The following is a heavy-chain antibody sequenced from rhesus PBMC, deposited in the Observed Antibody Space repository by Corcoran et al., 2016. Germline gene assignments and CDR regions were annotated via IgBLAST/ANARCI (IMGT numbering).Heavy chain of an antibody. Sequence: QVQLQESGPGLVKPSETLSLTCAVSGYSISSGYGWSWIRQPPGKGLGWIGYIGGSSGSTNYKPSLKSRVTISKDPSKNQFSLKLSSVTAADTAVYYCARGGVVATAYFDYWGQGVLVTVSS. V-gene: IGHV4-127*01. CDR2: IGGSSGST. J-gene: IGHJ4*01. CDR3: ARGGVVATAYFDY. CDR1: GYSISSGYG. D-gene: IGHD2-21*01.